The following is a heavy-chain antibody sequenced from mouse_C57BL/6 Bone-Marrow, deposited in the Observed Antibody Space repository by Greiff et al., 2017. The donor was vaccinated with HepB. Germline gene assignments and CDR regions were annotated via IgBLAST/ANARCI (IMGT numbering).Heavy chain of an antibody. D-gene: IGHD1-1*01. V-gene: IGHV1-61*01. CDR2: IYPSDSET. CDR3: ARGDYFLYYYAMDY. CDR1: GYTFTSYW. J-gene: IGHJ4*01. Sequence: VQLQQPGAELVRPGSSVKLSCKASGYTFTSYWMDWVKQRPGQGLEWIGNIYPSDSETHYNQKFKDKATLTVDKSSSTAYMQLSSLTSEDSAVYYCARGDYFLYYYAMDYWGQGTAVTVSS.